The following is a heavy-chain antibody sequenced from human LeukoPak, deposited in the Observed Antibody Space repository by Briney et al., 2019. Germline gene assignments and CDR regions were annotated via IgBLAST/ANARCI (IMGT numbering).Heavy chain of an antibody. Sequence: SEILSLTCTISGASMSNYYWSWIRQPPGKRPEWMAHISDSGSDIYNPSLKSRVAISVDTSKNQFSLKVTSVTAADTAVYFCARHRRNYYGTGGSPFDFWGQGILVTVSS. CDR2: ISDSGSD. D-gene: IGHD3-10*01. CDR1: GASMSNYY. CDR3: ARHRRNYYGTGGSPFDF. V-gene: IGHV4-59*08. J-gene: IGHJ4*02.